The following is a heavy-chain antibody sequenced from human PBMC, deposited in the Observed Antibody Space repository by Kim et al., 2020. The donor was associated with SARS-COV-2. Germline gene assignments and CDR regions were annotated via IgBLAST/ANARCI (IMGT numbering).Heavy chain of an antibody. Sequence: GGSLRLSCAPSGFTFSSCDMSWVRQAPGRGLEWVSGIDTGGGTYYTDSVKGRFTISRDNSKNTLYLQMNSLRAEDTAIYYCAKVSWYSGGSDYWGQGTL. CDR3: AKVSWYSGGSDY. V-gene: IGHV3-23*01. CDR1: GFTFSSCD. J-gene: IGHJ4*02. D-gene: IGHD6-19*01. CDR2: IDTGGGT.